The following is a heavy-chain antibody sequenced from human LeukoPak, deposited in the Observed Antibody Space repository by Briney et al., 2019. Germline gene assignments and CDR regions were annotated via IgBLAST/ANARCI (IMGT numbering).Heavy chain of an antibody. CDR2: ISYDGSNK. J-gene: IGHJ4*02. CDR1: GFTFSSYA. CDR3: AKGGYTWGGDSLLDY. D-gene: IGHD5-18*01. V-gene: IGHV3-30-3*01. Sequence: GGSLRLSCAASGFTFSSYAMHWVRQAPGKGLEWVAVISYDGSNKYYADSVKGRFTISRDNSKNTLYLQMNSLRAEDTAVYYCAKGGYTWGGDSLLDYWGQGTLVTVSS.